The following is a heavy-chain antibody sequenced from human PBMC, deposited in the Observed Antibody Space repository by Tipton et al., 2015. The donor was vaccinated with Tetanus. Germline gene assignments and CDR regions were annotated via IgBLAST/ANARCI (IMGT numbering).Heavy chain of an antibody. CDR3: ARDSGGYSGYDS. J-gene: IGHJ4*02. CDR1: GASIGSRGYY. Sequence: TLSLTCTVSGASIGSRGYYWSWIRRHPGKGLEWVGYIYSSGSSYYNPALKGRGSITIDTSRNQFSLHRNSVTAADTGVYFCARDSGGYSGYDSWGQGTLVTVSS. D-gene: IGHD5-12*01. V-gene: IGHV4-31*03. CDR2: IYSSGSS.